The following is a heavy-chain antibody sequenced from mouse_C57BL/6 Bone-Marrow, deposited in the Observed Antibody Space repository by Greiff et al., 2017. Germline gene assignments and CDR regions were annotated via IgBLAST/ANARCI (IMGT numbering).Heavy chain of an antibody. CDR1: GFTFNTYA. Sequence: EVQLVESGGGLVQPKGSLKLSCAASGFTFNTYAMHWVRQAPGKGLEWVARISSKSSNYATYYADSVKDRFTISRDDAQSMLYLQMNNLKAEDTAMYYCSSWFAYWGQGTLVTVSA. V-gene: IGHV10-3*01. CDR2: ISSKSSNYAT. CDR3: SSWFAY. J-gene: IGHJ3*01.